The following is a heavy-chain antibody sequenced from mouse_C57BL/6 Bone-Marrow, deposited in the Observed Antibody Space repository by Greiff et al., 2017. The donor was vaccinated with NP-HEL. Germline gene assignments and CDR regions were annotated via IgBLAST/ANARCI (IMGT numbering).Heavy chain of an antibody. CDR1: GFNIKNTY. Sequence: EVQVVESVAELVRPGASVKLSCTASGFNIKNTYMHWVKQRPEQGLEWIGRIDPANGNTKYAPKFQGKATITADTSSNTAYLQLSSLTSEDTAIYYCARFVPKGAFPIAGYFDVWGTGTTVTVSS. J-gene: IGHJ1*03. D-gene: IGHD3-1*01. CDR3: ARFVPKGAFPIAGYFDV. CDR2: IDPANGNT. V-gene: IGHV14-3*01.